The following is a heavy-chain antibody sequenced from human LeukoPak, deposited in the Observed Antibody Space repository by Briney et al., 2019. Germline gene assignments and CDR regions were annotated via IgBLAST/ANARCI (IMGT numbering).Heavy chain of an antibody. Sequence: PGGSLRLSCAASGFTFSSYAMSWVRQAPGKGLEWVSAIRGSGGSTYYADSVKGRFTIFRGNSENTLYLQMNSLRAEDTAVYYCAKDGTYYYDSSGYYGSFDIRGQGTMVTVSS. V-gene: IGHV3-23*01. J-gene: IGHJ3*02. CDR2: IRGSGGST. D-gene: IGHD3-22*01. CDR3: AKDGTYYYDSSGYYGSFDI. CDR1: GFTFSSYA.